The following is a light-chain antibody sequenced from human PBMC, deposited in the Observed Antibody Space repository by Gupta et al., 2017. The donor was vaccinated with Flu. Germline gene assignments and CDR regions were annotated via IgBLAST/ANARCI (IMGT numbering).Light chain of an antibody. CDR2: DVS. J-gene: IGLJ2*01. CDR3: CSYAGRSTCV. Sequence: QSALTQPASVSGSPGQSITISCTGTSSDVGRYNLVSWYQQHPGKAPKLMIDDVSKRPSGVSNRFSGSKSGNTASLTISGLQAEDEADYYCCSYAGRSTCVFGGGTKVTVL. CDR1: SSDVGRYNL. V-gene: IGLV2-23*02.